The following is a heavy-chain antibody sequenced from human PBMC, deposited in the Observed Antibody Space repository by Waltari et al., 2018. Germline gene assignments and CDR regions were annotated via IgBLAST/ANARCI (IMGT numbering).Heavy chain of an antibody. Sequence: QVQLQESGPGLVKPSQTLSLTCIVSGCSIRRGGYYWSWIRQHPGKGLEWIGYIYYSGSTYYNPSLKSRVTISVDTSKNQFSLKLSSVTAADTAVYYCASTPNYYGSGSYYNAWGQGTLVTVSS. J-gene: IGHJ5*02. CDR2: IYYSGST. V-gene: IGHV4-31*03. D-gene: IGHD3-10*01. CDR1: GCSIRRGGYY. CDR3: ASTPNYYGSGSYYNA.